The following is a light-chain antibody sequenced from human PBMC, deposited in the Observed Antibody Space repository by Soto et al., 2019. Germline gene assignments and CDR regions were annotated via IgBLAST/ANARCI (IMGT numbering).Light chain of an antibody. CDR3: GTWDSSLSAVV. CDR1: SSNIGHNY. J-gene: IGLJ2*01. Sequence: QSVLTQPPSVSAATGQKVTISCSGSSSNIGHNYVFWYKQLLGTAPKLLIYENNKRPSGIPYRFSGSKSGTSATRGITGLQTGDESYYYCGTWDSSLSAVVFGGGTKLTVL. CDR2: ENN. V-gene: IGLV1-51*02.